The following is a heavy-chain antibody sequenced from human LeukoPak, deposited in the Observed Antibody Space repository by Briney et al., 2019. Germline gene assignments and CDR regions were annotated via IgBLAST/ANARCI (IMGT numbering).Heavy chain of an antibody. V-gene: IGHV1-18*01. D-gene: IGHD3-3*01. CDR3: AGSITIFGVVTPDYYYYMDV. CDR1: GYTFTSYG. J-gene: IGHJ6*03. Sequence: GASVKVSCKASGYTFTSYGISWVRQAPGQGLEWMGWISAYNGNTNYAQKLQGRVTMTTDTSTSTAYMELRRLRSDDTAVYYCAGSITIFGVVTPDYYYYMDVWGKGTTVTVSS. CDR2: ISAYNGNT.